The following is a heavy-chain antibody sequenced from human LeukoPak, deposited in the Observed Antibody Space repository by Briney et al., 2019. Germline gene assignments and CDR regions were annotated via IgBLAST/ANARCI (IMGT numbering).Heavy chain of an antibody. CDR1: GFTFSSYA. D-gene: IGHD2-2*01. V-gene: IGHV3-23*01. CDR2: ISGSGGST. CDR3: ARGYCSSTSCYYFDY. J-gene: IGHJ4*02. Sequence: LPGGSLRLSCAASGFTFSSYAMSWVRQAPGKGLEWVSAISGSGGSTYYADSVKGRFTISRDNSKNTLYLQMNSLRAEDTAVYYCARGYCSSTSCYYFDYWGQGTLVTVSS.